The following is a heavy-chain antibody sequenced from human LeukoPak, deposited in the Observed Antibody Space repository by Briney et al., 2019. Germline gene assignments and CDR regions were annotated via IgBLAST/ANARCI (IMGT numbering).Heavy chain of an antibody. Sequence: GGSLRLSCAASGFTFSSYAMHWVRQAPGKGLEYVSAISSNGGSTYYANSVKGRFTISRDNSKNTPYLQMGSLRAEDMAVYYCARVDYGDDGFDYWGQGTLVTVSS. D-gene: IGHD4-17*01. V-gene: IGHV3-64*01. CDR3: ARVDYGDDGFDY. CDR2: ISSNGGST. CDR1: GFTFSSYA. J-gene: IGHJ4*02.